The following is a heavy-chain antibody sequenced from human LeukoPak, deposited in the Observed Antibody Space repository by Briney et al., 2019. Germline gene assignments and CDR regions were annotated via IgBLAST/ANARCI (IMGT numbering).Heavy chain of an antibody. Sequence: PSETLSLTCTVSGGSISSSSYYWGWIRQPPGKGLEWIGEINHSGSTKYNPSLKSRVSISIDTSKNQFSLNLTSVTAADTAVYYCARHHEVTMLRGVIFRLGFDPWGQGTLVTVSS. CDR3: ARHHEVTMLRGVIFRLGFDP. D-gene: IGHD3-10*01. J-gene: IGHJ5*02. V-gene: IGHV4-39*01. CDR2: INHSGST. CDR1: GGSISSSSYY.